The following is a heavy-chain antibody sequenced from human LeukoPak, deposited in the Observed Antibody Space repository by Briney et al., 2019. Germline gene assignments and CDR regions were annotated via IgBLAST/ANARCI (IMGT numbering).Heavy chain of an antibody. CDR1: GGSISSYY. D-gene: IGHD6-19*01. J-gene: IGHJ6*02. V-gene: IGHV4-59*01. Sequence: SETLSLTCTVSGGSISSYYWSWIRQPPGKGLEWIGYIYYSGSTNYNPSLKSRVTISVDTSKNQFSLKLSSVTAADTAVYYCASNLFSGSYYYYGMDVWGQGTTVTVSS. CDR2: IYYSGST. CDR3: ASNLFSGSYYYYGMDV.